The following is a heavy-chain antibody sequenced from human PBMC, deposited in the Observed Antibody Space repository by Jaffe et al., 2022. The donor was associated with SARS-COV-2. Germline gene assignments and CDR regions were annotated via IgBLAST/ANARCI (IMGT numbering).Heavy chain of an antibody. Sequence: QVQLVESGGGVVQPGRSLRLSCAASGFTFSSYAMHWVRQAPGKGLEWVAVISYDGSNKYYADSVKGRFTISRDNSKNTLYLQMNSLRAEDTAVYYCARDGNPYYYYGMDVWGQGTTVTVSS. CDR1: GFTFSSYA. CDR3: ARDGNPYYYYGMDV. CDR2: ISYDGSNK. V-gene: IGHV3-30-3*01. D-gene: IGHD1-1*01. J-gene: IGHJ6*02.